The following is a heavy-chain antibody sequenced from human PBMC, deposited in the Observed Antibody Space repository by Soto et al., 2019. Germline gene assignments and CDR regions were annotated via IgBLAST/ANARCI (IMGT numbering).Heavy chain of an antibody. D-gene: IGHD5-12*01. CDR3: AVRYSGYGNFDY. CDR1: GYTFTSYG. J-gene: IGHJ4*02. V-gene: IGHV1-18*01. Sequence: WASVKVSCKASGYTFTSYGISWVLQAPGQGLEWMGWISAYNGNTNYAQKLQGRVTMTTDTSTSTAYMELRSLRSDDTAVYYCAVRYSGYGNFDYWGQGTLVTVSS. CDR2: ISAYNGNT.